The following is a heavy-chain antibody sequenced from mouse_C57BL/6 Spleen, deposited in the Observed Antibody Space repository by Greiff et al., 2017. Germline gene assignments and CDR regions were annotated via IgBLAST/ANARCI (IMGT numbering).Heavy chain of an antibody. CDR3: ARGNYVAY. CDR1: GYSFTGYY. CDR2: INPSTGGT. J-gene: IGHJ3*01. V-gene: IGHV1-42*01. D-gene: IGHD2-1*01. Sequence: VQLKESGPELVKPGASVKISCKASGYSFTGYYMNWVKQSPEKSLEWIGEINPSTGGTTYNQKFKAKATLTVDKSSSTAYMQLKSLTSEDSAVYYCARGNYVAYWGQGTLVTVSA.